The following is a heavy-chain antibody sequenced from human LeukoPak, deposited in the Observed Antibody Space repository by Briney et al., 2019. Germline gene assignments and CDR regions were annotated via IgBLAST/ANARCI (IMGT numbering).Heavy chain of an antibody. Sequence: GGSLRLSCAASGFTFSSYTMHWVRQAPGKGLEWISSISGGSSTIYYADSVKGRFTISRDNARNSLYLQMNSLRDEDTAVYYCARRDYGSGSFFGIGYWGQGTLVTVSS. CDR1: GFTFSSYT. CDR2: ISGGSSTI. J-gene: IGHJ4*02. V-gene: IGHV3-48*02. CDR3: ARRDYGSGSFFGIGY. D-gene: IGHD3-10*01.